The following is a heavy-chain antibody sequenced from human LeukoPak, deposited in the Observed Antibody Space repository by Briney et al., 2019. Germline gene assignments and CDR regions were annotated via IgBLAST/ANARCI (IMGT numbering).Heavy chain of an antibody. J-gene: IGHJ4*02. Sequence: SVKVSCKASGGTYSSYAISWVRQAPGQGLEWMGRIIPIFGTANYAQKFQGRVTITTDESTSTAYMELSSLRSEDTAVYYCASGSWGYGDYEPFDYWGQGTLVTVSS. CDR1: GGTYSSYA. CDR3: ASGSWGYGDYEPFDY. D-gene: IGHD4-17*01. V-gene: IGHV1-69*05. CDR2: IIPIFGTA.